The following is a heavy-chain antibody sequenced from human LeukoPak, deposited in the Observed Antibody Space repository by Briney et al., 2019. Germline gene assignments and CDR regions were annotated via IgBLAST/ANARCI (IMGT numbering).Heavy chain of an antibody. D-gene: IGHD3-10*01. Sequence: PGRSRRLSCAASGFTFDDYAMHWVRQAPGKGLEWVSGISWNSGSIGYADSVKGRFTISRDNAKNSLYLQMNSLRAEDTALYYCAKDIFTMVRGVVDYWGQGTLVTVSS. V-gene: IGHV3-9*01. CDR3: AKDIFTMVRGVVDY. CDR2: ISWNSGSI. CDR1: GFTFDDYA. J-gene: IGHJ4*02.